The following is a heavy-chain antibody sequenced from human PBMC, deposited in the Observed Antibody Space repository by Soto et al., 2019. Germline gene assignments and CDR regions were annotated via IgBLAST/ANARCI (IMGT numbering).Heavy chain of an antibody. CDR1: GFICSSYD. CDR2: ILVDGRT. V-gene: IGHV3-23*01. J-gene: IGHJ3*02. D-gene: IGHD2-8*02. CDR3: AKATATGGGASDI. Sequence: WGSLRLSCAASGFICSSYDMSWVRQAPGKGLEWVPTILVDGRTFYVDSVKGRFTISRDSSQNTVYLQMNSLTAGDTALYYCAKATATGGGASDIFGQEKLVNVSS.